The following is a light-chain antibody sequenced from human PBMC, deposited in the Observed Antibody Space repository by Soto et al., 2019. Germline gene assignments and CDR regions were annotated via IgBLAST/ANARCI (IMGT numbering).Light chain of an antibody. J-gene: IGLJ2*01. CDR3: QSYDSSLREV. CDR2: GNT. Sequence: QSVLTQPPSVSGAPGQRVTISCSGSSSNLGAGYDVSWYQQLPGTAPKLLIYGNTNRPSGVPDRFSASKSGTSASLAITGLQAEDEADYYCQSYDSSLREVFGGGTKLTVL. CDR1: SSNLGAGYD. V-gene: IGLV1-40*01.